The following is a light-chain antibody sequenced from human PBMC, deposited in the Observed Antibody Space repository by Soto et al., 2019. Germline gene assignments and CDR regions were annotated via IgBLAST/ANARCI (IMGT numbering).Light chain of an antibody. CDR2: INYDGTH. Sequence: QLVLTQSPSASASLGASVKLTCTLSSGYSTYAIAWHQQQSKKGPRFLMKINYDGTHSKGGGFFDRFSGSSSGAERHLTISSLQSEDEADYYCQSLGTGIQVFGGGTKLTVL. V-gene: IGLV4-69*01. CDR3: QSLGTGIQV. CDR1: SGYSTYA. J-gene: IGLJ3*02.